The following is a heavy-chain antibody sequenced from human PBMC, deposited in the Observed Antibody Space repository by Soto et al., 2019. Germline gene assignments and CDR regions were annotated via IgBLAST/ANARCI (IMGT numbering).Heavy chain of an antibody. J-gene: IGHJ4*02. Sequence: EVQLVESGGGLVRPGGSLRLSCAASGFTFSSYWMSWVRQAPGKGLEWVANMNQDGSEKYYVDSVKGRFTISRDNTKNSLYLQMNSLRAEDTAVYYCAKDGVAVAGDWGQGTLVTVSS. CDR3: AKDGVAVAGD. CDR1: GFTFSSYW. CDR2: MNQDGSEK. V-gene: IGHV3-7*01. D-gene: IGHD6-19*01.